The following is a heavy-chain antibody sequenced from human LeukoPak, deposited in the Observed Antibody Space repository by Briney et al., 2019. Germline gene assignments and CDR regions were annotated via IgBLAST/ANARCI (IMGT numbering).Heavy chain of an antibody. CDR3: ARRPNPYYYDSSGYYEFWDY. CDR1: GFTFSSYS. V-gene: IGHV3-21*01. D-gene: IGHD3-22*01. Sequence: GGSLRLSCAASGFTFSSYSMNWVRQAPGKGLEWVSSISSSSSYIYYADSVKGRFTISRDNAKNSLYLQMNSLRAEDTAVYYCARRPNPYYYDSSGYYEFWDYWGQGTQVTVSS. J-gene: IGHJ4*02. CDR2: ISSSSSYI.